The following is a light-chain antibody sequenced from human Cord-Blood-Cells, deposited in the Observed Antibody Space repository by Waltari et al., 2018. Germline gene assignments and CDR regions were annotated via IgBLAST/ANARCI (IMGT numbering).Light chain of an antibody. CDR3: YSTDSSGNHRV. Sequence: SYELTQPPSVSVSPGQTARITCPGDALPKNYAYWYQQKSGQAPVLVIYEDSKRPSGIPERFCGSSSGTTATLTISGAQVEDEADYYCYSTDSSGNHRVFGGGTKLTVL. CDR1: ALPKNY. V-gene: IGLV3-10*01. CDR2: EDS. J-gene: IGLJ3*02.